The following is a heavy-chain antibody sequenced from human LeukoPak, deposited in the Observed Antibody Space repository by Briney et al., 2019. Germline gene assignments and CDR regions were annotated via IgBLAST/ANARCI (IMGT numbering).Heavy chain of an antibody. V-gene: IGHV3-23*01. CDR1: GFTVSSNY. J-gene: IGHJ4*02. CDR2: ISGSGGST. D-gene: IGHD3-22*01. CDR3: AKDYYHDSSGYYYFDY. Sequence: QSGGSLRLSCAASGFTVSSNYMSWVRQAPGKGLEWVSAISGSGGSTYYADSVKGRFTISRDNSKNTLYLQMNSLRAEDTAVYYCAKDYYHDSSGYYYFDYWGQGTLVTVSS.